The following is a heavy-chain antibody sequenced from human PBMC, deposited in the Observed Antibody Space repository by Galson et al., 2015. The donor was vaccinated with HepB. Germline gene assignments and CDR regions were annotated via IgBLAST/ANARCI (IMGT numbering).Heavy chain of an antibody. V-gene: IGHV2-70*04. CDR2: IDWDDDK. J-gene: IGHJ3*02. CDR3: ARGPYCGGDCYSVYDAFDI. CDR1: GFSLSTSGMR. D-gene: IGHD2-21*01. Sequence: PALVKPTQTLTLPCTFSGFSLSTSGMRVSWIRQPPGKALEWLARIDWDDDKFYSTSLKTRLTISKDTSKNQVVLTMTNMDPVDTATYYCARGPYCGGDCYSVYDAFDIWGQGTMVTVSS.